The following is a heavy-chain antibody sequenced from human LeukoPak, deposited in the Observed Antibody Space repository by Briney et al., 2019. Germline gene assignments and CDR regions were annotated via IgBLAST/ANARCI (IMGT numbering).Heavy chain of an antibody. CDR2: INPSGGST. Sequence: ASVKVSCKASGGTFSSYAISWVRQAPGQGLEWMGIINPSGGSTSYAQKFQGRVTMTRDTSTSTVYMELSSLRSEDTAVYYCASLGGSSSQRWVAFDIWGQGTMVTVSS. CDR3: ASLGGSSSQRWVAFDI. CDR1: GGTFSSYA. D-gene: IGHD6-13*01. J-gene: IGHJ3*02. V-gene: IGHV1-46*01.